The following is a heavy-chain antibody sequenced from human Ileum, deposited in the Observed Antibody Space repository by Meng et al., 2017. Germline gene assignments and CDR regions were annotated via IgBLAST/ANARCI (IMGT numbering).Heavy chain of an antibody. J-gene: IGHJ4*02. D-gene: IGHD3-16*01. V-gene: IGHV4-34*01. CDR2: INHSGST. CDR3: ARGGGRYGPDFDY. CDR1: GGSFNGYY. Sequence: QVQLQQWGAGLLKPSETLSLTCAVYGGSFNGYYWSWIRQPPGKGLEWIGEINHSGSTNYNPSLKSRVTISVDTSKNQFSLKLSSVTAADTAVYYCARGGGRYGPDFDYWGQGTLVTVSS.